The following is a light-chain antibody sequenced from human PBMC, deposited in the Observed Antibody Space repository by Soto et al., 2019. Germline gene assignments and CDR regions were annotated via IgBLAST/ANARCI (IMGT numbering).Light chain of an antibody. J-gene: IGLJ1*01. CDR1: SSDVGGYNY. CDR2: GVS. Sequence: QSVLTQPPSASGSPGQSVTISCTGTSSDVGGYNYVSWYQQHPGKAPKLMVYGVSKRPSGVPDRFSGSKSGNTASLTVSGLQAEDEADYYCSSYAGSSNVFGTGTKLTVL. CDR3: SSYAGSSNV. V-gene: IGLV2-8*01.